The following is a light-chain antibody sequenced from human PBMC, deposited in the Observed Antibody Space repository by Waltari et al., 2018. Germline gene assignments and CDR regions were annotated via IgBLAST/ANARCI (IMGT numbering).Light chain of an antibody. CDR1: SFNIGNNY. Sequence: QSVLTQPPSVSAAPGQQVTIPCSGSSFNIGNNYVTWYQHLPGTAPKLLIYDDSMRPSGVPDRFSGSKSGTSATLDITGLQTGDEADYYCGTWDSSLRVVVFGGGTKLTVL. J-gene: IGLJ2*01. CDR3: GTWDSSLRVVV. V-gene: IGLV1-51*01. CDR2: DDS.